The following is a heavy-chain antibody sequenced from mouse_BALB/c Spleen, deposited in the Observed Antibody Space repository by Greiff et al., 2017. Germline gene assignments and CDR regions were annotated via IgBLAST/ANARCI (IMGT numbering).Heavy chain of an antibody. CDR2: INPNNGGT. CDR1: GYTFTDYN. V-gene: IGHV1-18*01. CDR3: ARSHYYGYGGYFDV. D-gene: IGHD1-2*01. Sequence: VQLKQSGPELVKPGASVKIPCKASGYTFTDYNMDWVKQSHGKSLEWIGDINPNNGGTIYNQKFKGKATLTVDKSSSTAYMELRSLTSEDTAVYYCARSHYYGYGGYFDVWGAGTTVTVSS. J-gene: IGHJ1*01.